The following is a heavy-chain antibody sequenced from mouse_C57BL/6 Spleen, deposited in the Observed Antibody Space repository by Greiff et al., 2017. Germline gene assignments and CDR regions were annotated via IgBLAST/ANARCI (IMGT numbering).Heavy chain of an antibody. J-gene: IGHJ4*01. CDR3: ASSYDYGSSSYAMDY. V-gene: IGHV7-3*01. Sequence: EVQLVESGGGLVQPGGSLSLSCAASGFTFTDYYMSWVRQPPGKALEWLGFIRNKANGYTTEYSASVKGRFTISRDNSQSILYLQLNTLRAEDSATYYCASSYDYGSSSYAMDYWGQGTSVTVSS. CDR1: GFTFTDYY. CDR2: IRNKANGYTT. D-gene: IGHD1-1*01.